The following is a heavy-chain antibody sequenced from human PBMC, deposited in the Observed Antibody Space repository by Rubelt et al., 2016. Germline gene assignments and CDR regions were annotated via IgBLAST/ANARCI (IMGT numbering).Heavy chain of an antibody. V-gene: IGHV3-23*01. Sequence: EVQLLDSGGGLVQPGGSLRLSCAASGFTFNNNAMSWVRQAPGQGLEWVSAISASGGSTYYADSVKGRFTISRDNSKNTLYLQMNSLVVEDTAGYYCAKDQSSSWYEKNFDYWGQGTLVTVSS. CDR2: ISASGGST. CDR3: AKDQSSSWYEKNFDY. J-gene: IGHJ4*02. CDR1: GFTFNNNA. D-gene: IGHD6-13*01.